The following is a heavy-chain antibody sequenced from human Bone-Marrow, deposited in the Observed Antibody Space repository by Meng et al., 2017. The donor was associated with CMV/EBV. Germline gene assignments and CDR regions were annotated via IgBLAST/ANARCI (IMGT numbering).Heavy chain of an antibody. CDR2: INPNSGGT. D-gene: IGHD1-26*01. Sequence: YTFTGYYMHSVRQAPGQGLEWMGWINPNSGGTNYAQKFQGRVTMTRDTSISTAYMELSRLRSDDTAVYYCARYNIVGATTGYYFDYWGQGTLVTVSS. CDR1: YTFTGYY. J-gene: IGHJ4*02. V-gene: IGHV1-2*02. CDR3: ARYNIVGATTGYYFDY.